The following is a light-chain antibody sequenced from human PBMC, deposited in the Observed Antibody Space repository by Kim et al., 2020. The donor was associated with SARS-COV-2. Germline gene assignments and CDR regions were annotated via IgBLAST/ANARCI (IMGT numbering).Light chain of an antibody. CDR3: QQYNKWPYT. CDR1: QSVGSY. Sequence: SLSPGERAALSCRASQSVGSYLAWYQQRPGQTPRLLIYDASKRATGIPARFSGGGFGTEFTLTISSLQSEDFAFYYCQQYNKWPYTFGQGTKLEI. V-gene: IGKV3D-15*01. J-gene: IGKJ2*01. CDR2: DAS.